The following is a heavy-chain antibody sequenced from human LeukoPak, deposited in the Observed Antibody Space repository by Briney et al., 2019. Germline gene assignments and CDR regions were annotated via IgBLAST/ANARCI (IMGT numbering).Heavy chain of an antibody. Sequence: SETLSLTCTVSGGSISSSSYYWGWIRQPPGKGLEWIGSIYYSGSTYYNPSLKSRVTISVDTSKNQFSLKLSSVTAADTAVYYCARLVATSPRFDYWGQGTLVTVSS. CDR1: GGSISSSSYY. CDR3: ARLVATSPRFDY. D-gene: IGHD5-12*01. CDR2: IYYSGST. J-gene: IGHJ4*02. V-gene: IGHV4-39*01.